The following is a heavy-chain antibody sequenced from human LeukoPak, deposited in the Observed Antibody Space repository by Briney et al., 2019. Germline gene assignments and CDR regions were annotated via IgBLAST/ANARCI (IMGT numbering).Heavy chain of an antibody. CDR1: GFTFSSYW. D-gene: IGHD6-6*01. Sequence: GGSLRLSCAASGFTFSSYWMSWVRQAPGGGLEWVANIKQDGSEKYYVDSVKGRFTISRDNAKNSLYLQMNSLRAEDTAVYYCARDAVGGAARGFSLDYWGQGTLVTVSS. CDR2: IKQDGSEK. V-gene: IGHV3-7*01. CDR3: ARDAVGGAARGFSLDY. J-gene: IGHJ4*02.